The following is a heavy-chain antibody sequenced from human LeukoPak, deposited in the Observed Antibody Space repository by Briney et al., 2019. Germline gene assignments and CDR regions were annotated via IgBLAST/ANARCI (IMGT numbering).Heavy chain of an antibody. CDR3: ATKQWLAPPPDS. V-gene: IGHV3-74*01. J-gene: IGHJ4*02. CDR1: GFTFRKYW. D-gene: IGHD6-19*01. CDR2: INTDGTVT. Sequence: GGSLRLSCAASGFTFRKYWMLWVRQAPRKGLESVSRINTDGTVTTYADSVKGRFTVSRDNADNTMFLQMNSVRDEDTAVYYCATKQWLAPPPDSWGQGTPVTVS.